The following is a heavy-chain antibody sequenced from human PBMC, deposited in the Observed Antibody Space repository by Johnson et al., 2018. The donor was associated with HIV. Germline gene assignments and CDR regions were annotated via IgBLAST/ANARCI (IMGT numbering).Heavy chain of an antibody. CDR3: ARERSGSYYVDAFDI. CDR1: AFTFDDYG. V-gene: IGHV3-64*01. Sequence: EVQLIESGGRLVQPGGSLRLSCEASAFTFDDYGMSCVRQAPGKGLEWVSAISSNGGSTYYANSVKGRFTISRDNSKNTLYLQMGSLRAEDMAVYYCARERSGSYYVDAFDIWGQGTMVTVSS. CDR2: ISSNGGST. D-gene: IGHD1-26*01. J-gene: IGHJ3*02.